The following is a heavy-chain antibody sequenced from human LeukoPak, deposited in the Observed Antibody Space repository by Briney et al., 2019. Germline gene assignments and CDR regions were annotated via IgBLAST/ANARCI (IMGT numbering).Heavy chain of an antibody. V-gene: IGHV1-69*02. CDR1: GGTFSSYT. Sequence: SVKVSCKAPGGTFSSYTISWVRQAPGQGLEWMGRIIPILGIANYAQKFQGRVTITADESTSTAYMELSSLRSEDTAVYYCARGDLVTGRDFDYWGQGTLVTVSS. CDR2: IIPILGIA. J-gene: IGHJ4*02. CDR3: ARGDLVTGRDFDY. D-gene: IGHD1-20*01.